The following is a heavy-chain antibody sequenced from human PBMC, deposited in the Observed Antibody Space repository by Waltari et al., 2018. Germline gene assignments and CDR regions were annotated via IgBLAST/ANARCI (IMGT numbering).Heavy chain of an antibody. CDR3: ATSLGIVVPQPTSLRYYFDY. CDR1: GFTVSSNY. CDR2: IYSGGST. D-gene: IGHD3-22*01. Sequence: EVQLVESGGGLIQPGGSLRLSCAASGFTVSSNYMSWVRQAQGKGLEWVSVIYSGGSTYYADSVKGRFTISRDNSKNTLYLQMNSLRAEDTAVYYCATSLGIVVPQPTSLRYYFDYWGQGTLVTVSS. J-gene: IGHJ4*02. V-gene: IGHV3-53*01.